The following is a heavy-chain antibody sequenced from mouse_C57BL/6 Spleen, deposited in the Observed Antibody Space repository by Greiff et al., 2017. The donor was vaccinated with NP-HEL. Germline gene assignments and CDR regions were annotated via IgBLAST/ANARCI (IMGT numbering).Heavy chain of an antibody. D-gene: IGHD4-1*01. CDR1: GYTFTDYE. Sequence: VQLQESGAELVRPGASVTLSCKASGYTFTDYEMHWVKQTPVHGLEWIGAIDPETGGTAYNQKFKGEAILTADKSSSTAYMELRSLTSEDSAVYYCTREGLGLWFAYWGQGTLVTVSA. CDR3: TREGLGLWFAY. V-gene: IGHV1-15*01. CDR2: IDPETGGT. J-gene: IGHJ3*01.